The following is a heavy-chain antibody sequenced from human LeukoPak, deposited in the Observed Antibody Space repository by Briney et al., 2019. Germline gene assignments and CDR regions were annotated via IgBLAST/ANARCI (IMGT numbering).Heavy chain of an antibody. CDR3: ARLVGATTNWFDP. V-gene: IGHV4-39*01. J-gene: IGHJ5*02. CDR2: IYYSGST. D-gene: IGHD1-26*01. Sequence: PSETLSLTCTVSGGSISSSSYYWGWIRQPPGKGLEWIGTIYYSGSTYYSPSLKSRVTISVDTSKNQFSLKLSSVTAADTAVYYCARLVGATTNWFDPWGQGTLVTVSS. CDR1: GGSISSSSYY.